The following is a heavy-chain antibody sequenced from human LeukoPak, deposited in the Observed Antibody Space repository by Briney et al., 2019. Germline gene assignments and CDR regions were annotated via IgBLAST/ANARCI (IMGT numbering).Heavy chain of an antibody. CDR2: ISSSSSYI. V-gene: IGHV3-21*01. J-gene: IGHJ6*02. CDR3: ARDLESGYCSGGSCYPYYYYYGMDV. CDR1: GGSISSSS. D-gene: IGHD2-15*01. Sequence: PSETLSLTCTVSGGSISSSSYYWGWIRQPPGKGLEWVSSISSSSSYIYYADSVKGRFTISRDNAKNSLYLQMNSLRAEDTAVYYCARDLESGYCSGGSCYPYYYYYGMDVWGQGTTVTVSS.